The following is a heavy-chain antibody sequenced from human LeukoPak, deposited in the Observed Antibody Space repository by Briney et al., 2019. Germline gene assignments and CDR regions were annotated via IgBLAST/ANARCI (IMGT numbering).Heavy chain of an antibody. CDR1: GFTFSSYG. J-gene: IGHJ4*02. V-gene: IGHV3-30*18. CDR3: AKEQYPGYFDY. Sequence: GRSLRLSCAASGFTFSSYGMHWVRQAPGKGLEWVAVISYDGSNKYYADSVKGRFTISRDNSNNTLYLQLNNVRTEDTATYFCAKEQYPGYFDYWGQGTLVTVSS. D-gene: IGHD1-14*01. CDR2: ISYDGSNK.